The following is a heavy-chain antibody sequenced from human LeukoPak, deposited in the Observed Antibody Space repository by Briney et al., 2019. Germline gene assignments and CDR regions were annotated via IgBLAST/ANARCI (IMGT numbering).Heavy chain of an antibody. Sequence: GASVKVSCKASGGTFSSYAISWVRQAPGQGLEWMGRIIPILGIANYAQKFQGRVTITADKSTSTAYMELSSLRSEDTAVYYCASTTVTDSYYFDYWGQGTLVTVSS. CDR3: ASTTVTDSYYFDY. CDR2: IIPILGIA. D-gene: IGHD4-17*01. J-gene: IGHJ4*02. V-gene: IGHV1-69*04. CDR1: GGTFSSYA.